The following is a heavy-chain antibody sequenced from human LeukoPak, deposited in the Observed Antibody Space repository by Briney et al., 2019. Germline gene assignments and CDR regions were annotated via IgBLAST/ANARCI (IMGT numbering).Heavy chain of an antibody. Sequence: GGSLRLSCAASGFTFNSYAMSWVRQAPGKGLEWVAFIRYDGSNKYYADSVKGRFTISRDNSKNTLYLQMNSLRAEDTAVYYCAKDRDYYDYVWGSYRENDAFDIWGQGTMVTVSS. CDR2: IRYDGSNK. J-gene: IGHJ3*02. V-gene: IGHV3-30*02. CDR1: GFTFNSYA. D-gene: IGHD3-16*02. CDR3: AKDRDYYDYVWGSYRENDAFDI.